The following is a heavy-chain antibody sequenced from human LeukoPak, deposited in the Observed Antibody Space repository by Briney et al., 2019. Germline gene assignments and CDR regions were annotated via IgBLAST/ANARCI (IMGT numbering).Heavy chain of an antibody. CDR2: ISGSGGST. CDR1: GFTFSSYA. J-gene: IGHJ4*02. Sequence: GGSLRLSCAASGFTFSSYAMSWVRQAPGKGLEWVSAISGSGGSTYYADSVKGRFTISRDNSKNTLYLQMNSLRAEDTAVYYCAKGRGGAEDSSGYYYAPIDYWGQGTLVTVSS. CDR3: AKGRGGAEDSSGYYYAPIDY. V-gene: IGHV3-23*01. D-gene: IGHD3-22*01.